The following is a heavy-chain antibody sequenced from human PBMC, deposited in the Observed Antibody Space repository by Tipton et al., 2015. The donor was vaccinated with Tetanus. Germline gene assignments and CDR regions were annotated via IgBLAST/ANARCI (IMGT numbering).Heavy chain of an antibody. Sequence: TLSLTCTVSGGSISGSYWNWIRQPPGKGLEWIASIYFQGSPYYSPSLESRLTIDVDTSQNLFSLTLTSVTAADTAVYFCARHLYGYWFDPWGQGTLVTVSS. CDR2: IYFQGSP. CDR3: ARHLYGYWFDP. J-gene: IGHJ5*02. CDR1: GGSISGSY. V-gene: IGHV4-59*04. D-gene: IGHD2/OR15-2a*01.